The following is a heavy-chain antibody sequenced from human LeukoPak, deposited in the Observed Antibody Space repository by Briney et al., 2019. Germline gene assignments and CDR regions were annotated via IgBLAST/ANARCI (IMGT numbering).Heavy chain of an antibody. J-gene: IGHJ5*02. CDR2: INHTGST. CDR1: GGSISSNNYV. CDR3: ARGRMGGSGWYRINWFDP. V-gene: IGHV4-39*07. Sequence: PSETLSLTCTVSGGSISSNNYVWGWIRQPPGKGLEWIGEINHTGSTNYNPAPKSRVTISVAPSKNQFSLKLRSVPAADTAVYYCARGRMGGSGWYRINWFDPWGQGTLVTVSS. D-gene: IGHD6-19*01.